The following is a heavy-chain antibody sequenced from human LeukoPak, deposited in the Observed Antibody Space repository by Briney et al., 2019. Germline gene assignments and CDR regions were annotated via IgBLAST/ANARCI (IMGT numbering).Heavy chain of an antibody. CDR2: IYYSGST. J-gene: IGHJ3*02. CDR3: ARELGLRDAFDI. V-gene: IGHV4-39*07. CDR1: GGSISSSSYY. Sequence: SETLSLTCTVSGGSISSSSYYWGWIRQPPGKGLEWIGSIYYSGSTYYNPSLKSRVTISVDTSKNQFSLKLSSVTAADTAVYYYARELGLRDAFDIWGQGTMVTVSS. D-gene: IGHD3-3*02.